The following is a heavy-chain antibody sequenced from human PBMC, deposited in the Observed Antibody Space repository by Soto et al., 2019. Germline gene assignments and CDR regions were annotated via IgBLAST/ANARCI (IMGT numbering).Heavy chain of an antibody. Sequence: ASVKVSCKASGYTFTSYDINWVRQATGQGLEWMGWMNPNSGNTGYAQKFQGRATMTRNTSISTVYMELSSLRSEDTAVYYCARRISITMMGTSPPAFDIWGQGTMVTVSS. J-gene: IGHJ3*02. D-gene: IGHD3-22*01. CDR3: ARRISITMMGTSPPAFDI. CDR2: MNPNSGNT. V-gene: IGHV1-8*01. CDR1: GYTFTSYD.